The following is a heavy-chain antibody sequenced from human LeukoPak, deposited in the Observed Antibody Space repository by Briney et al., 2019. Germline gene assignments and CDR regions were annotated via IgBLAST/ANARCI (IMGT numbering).Heavy chain of an antibody. CDR3: ARDSLSNYANYYYYYMDV. D-gene: IGHD4-11*01. V-gene: IGHV4-59*01. CDR1: GGSISSYY. J-gene: IGHJ6*03. CDR2: IYYSGST. Sequence: SETLSLTCTVSGGSISSYYWSWIRQPPGKGLEWIGYIYYSGSTNYNPSLKSRVTISVDTSKNQFSLKLSSVTAADTAVYYCARDSLSNYANYYYYYMDVWGKGTTVTVSS.